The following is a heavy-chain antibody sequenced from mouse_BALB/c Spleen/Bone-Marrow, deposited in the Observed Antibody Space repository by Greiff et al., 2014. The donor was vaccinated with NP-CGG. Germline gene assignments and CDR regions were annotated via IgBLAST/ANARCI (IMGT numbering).Heavy chain of an antibody. CDR2: INPSNGRT. V-gene: IGHV1S81*02. J-gene: IGHJ3*01. CDR1: GYSFTSYW. Sequence: VQLQQSGAELVKPGASVKLSCKASGYSFTSYWIHWVKLRPGHGLEWIGEINPSNGRTNYNEKFKNKATLTVDKSSSTAYIQLGGLAWGGCAVYDCARYGGAAWFGGWGEGALVSV. CDR3: ARYGGAAWFGG. D-gene: IGHD1-1*02.